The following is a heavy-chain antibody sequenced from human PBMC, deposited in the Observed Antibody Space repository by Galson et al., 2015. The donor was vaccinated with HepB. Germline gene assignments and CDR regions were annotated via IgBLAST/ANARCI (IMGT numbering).Heavy chain of an antibody. J-gene: IGHJ6*02. D-gene: IGHD2-15*01. CDR2: IWYDGRNK. CDR1: GLTFSSSG. V-gene: IGHV3-33*08. Sequence: SLRLSCAASGLTFSSSGMHWVRQAPGKGLEWVAVIWYDGRNKYYADSVKGRFNISRDNSKNTLYLQMNHLRAEDTAVYYCASLLGGGSCNGCLATDGMYVWGQGTTVTVSS. CDR3: ASLLGGGSCNGCLATDGMYV.